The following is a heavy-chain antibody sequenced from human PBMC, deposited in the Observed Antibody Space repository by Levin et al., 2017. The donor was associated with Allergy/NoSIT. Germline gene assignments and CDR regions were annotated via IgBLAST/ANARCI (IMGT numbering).Heavy chain of an antibody. J-gene: IGHJ6*03. CDR1: RFTVSRNS. CDR3: ARMYYDILTGYNGDYYYRYMDV. Sequence: PGGSLRLSCAASRFTVSRNSMTWVRQAPGQGLEWVAIIYSGGSIYYADSVKGRFTISRDNSKNTLNLQMNSLRAEDTAVYYCARMYYDILTGYNGDYYYRYMDVWGRGTTVTVSS. CDR2: IYSGGSI. D-gene: IGHD3-9*01. V-gene: IGHV3-66*02.